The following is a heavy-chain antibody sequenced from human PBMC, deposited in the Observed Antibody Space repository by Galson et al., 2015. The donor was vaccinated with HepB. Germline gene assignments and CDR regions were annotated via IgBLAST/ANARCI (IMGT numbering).Heavy chain of an antibody. Sequence: SVKVSCKASGYAFTGYYIHWVRQAPGQGLEWMGRVNTYSGGTNYAEKFQGRVTMTRDTSISTTYMELSRLTSGDTAVYYCARAYYYDSNGYTAPPHFDHWGQGTLVTVSS. CDR1: GYAFTGYY. CDR2: VNTYSGGT. D-gene: IGHD3-22*01. CDR3: ARAYYYDSNGYTAPPHFDH. V-gene: IGHV1-2*06. J-gene: IGHJ4*02.